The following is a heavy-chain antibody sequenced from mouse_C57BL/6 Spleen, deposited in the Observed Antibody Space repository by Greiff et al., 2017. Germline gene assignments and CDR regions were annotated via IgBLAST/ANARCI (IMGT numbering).Heavy chain of an antibody. CDR3: ARNDYDGRI. J-gene: IGHJ1*03. Sequence: QVQLKESGPGLVQPSQSLSITCTVSGFSLTSYGVHWVRQSPGKGLEGLGVIWRGGSTDYTAAFISRLSISKDNPTSQVFFKMNSLQADDTAIYYCARNDYDGRIWGTGTTVTVSS. V-gene: IGHV2-2*01. D-gene: IGHD2-4*01. CDR1: GFSLTSYG. CDR2: IWRGGST.